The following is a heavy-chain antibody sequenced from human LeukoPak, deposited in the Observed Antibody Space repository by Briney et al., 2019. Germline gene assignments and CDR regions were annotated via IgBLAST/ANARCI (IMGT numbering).Heavy chain of an antibody. CDR3: ARQGQDLCPTSRCLHAYYMPV. D-gene: IGHD5/OR15-5a*01. J-gene: IGHJ6*03. CDR1: RGSISAYH. V-gene: IGHV4-59*01. CDR2: AYSSGGA. Sequence: PSETLSLTCSISRGSISAYHWTWIRQPPGKGLEWIGYAYSSGGAYYNPSLKNRLTLAVDTSKNQFSLKLRSVTAADTAVYFCARQGQDLCPTSRCLHAYYMPVWGDGITVTVSS.